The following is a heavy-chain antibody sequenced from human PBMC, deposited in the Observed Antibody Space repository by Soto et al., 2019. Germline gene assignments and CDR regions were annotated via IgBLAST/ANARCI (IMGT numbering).Heavy chain of an antibody. Sequence: EVRLVESGGGLVKPGGSLGLSGAASGLTFSNAWLNWFGQPPGRGLRWVGQVTTKTVGETTEYVAFVKGRFSISRDDSTNTLFLQMTSLETDDTAMYYCTTLGPSWGQGTLVTVSS. V-gene: IGHV3-15*07. CDR3: TTLGPS. J-gene: IGHJ5*02. CDR2: VTTKTVGETT. CDR1: GLTFSNAW.